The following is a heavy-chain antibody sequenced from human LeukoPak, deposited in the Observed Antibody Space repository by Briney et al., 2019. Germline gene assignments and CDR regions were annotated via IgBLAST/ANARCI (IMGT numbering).Heavy chain of an antibody. D-gene: IGHD4-17*01. CDR3: AREGDYGDYSKSFYYMDV. CDR2: IHTTENT. CDR1: GGYIGSYY. V-gene: IGHV4-4*07. Sequence: SETLSLTCTVSGGYIGSYYWSWIRQPAGKGLEWIGRIHTTENTDCNPSLKSRVTMSVDMSTSQVSLTLTSVTAADTAVYYCAREGDYGDYSKSFYYMDVWGKGTTVTVSS. J-gene: IGHJ6*03.